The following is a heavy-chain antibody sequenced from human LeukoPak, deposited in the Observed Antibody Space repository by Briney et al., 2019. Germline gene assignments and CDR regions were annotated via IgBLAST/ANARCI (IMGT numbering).Heavy chain of an antibody. D-gene: IGHD6-13*01. CDR2: SSSSGSTI. J-gene: IGHJ3*02. CDR1: GFTFSNSA. CDR3: AREGSSSWSYDAFDI. V-gene: IGHV3-11*01. Sequence: GWSLRLSCAASGFTFSNSAMSWVRQAPGKGLEWVSYSSSSGSTIYYADAVNGRFTIARDNAKNSLYLQMNSLRAEDTAVYYCAREGSSSWSYDAFDIWGQGTMVTVSS.